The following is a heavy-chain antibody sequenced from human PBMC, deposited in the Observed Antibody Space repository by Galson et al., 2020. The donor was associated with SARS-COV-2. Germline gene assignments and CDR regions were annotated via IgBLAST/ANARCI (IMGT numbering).Heavy chain of an antibody. D-gene: IGHD3-9*01. CDR3: AKDFGAYYDILTGYYGGGY. CDR2: ISYDGSNK. CDR1: GFTFSSYG. V-gene: IGHV3-30*18. Sequence: GGSLRLSCAASGFTFSSYGMHWVRQAPGKGLEWVAVISYDGSNKYYADSVKGRFTISRDNSKNTLYLQMNSLRAEDTAVYYCAKDFGAYYDILTGYYGGGYWGQGTLVTVSS. J-gene: IGHJ4*02.